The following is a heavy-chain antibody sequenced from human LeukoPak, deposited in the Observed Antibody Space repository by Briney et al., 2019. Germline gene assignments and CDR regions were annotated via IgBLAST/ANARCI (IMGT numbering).Heavy chain of an antibody. CDR2: IWYDGSNK. Sequence: PGGSLRLSCAASGFTFSSYGMHWVRQAPGKGLEWVAVIWYDGSNKYYADSVKGRFTISRDNSKNTLYLQMNSLRAEDTAVYYCARVAGYSSSGYYMDVWGKGTAVTVS. CDR3: ARVAGYSSSGYYMDV. D-gene: IGHD6-13*01. CDR1: GFTFSSYG. V-gene: IGHV3-33*01. J-gene: IGHJ6*03.